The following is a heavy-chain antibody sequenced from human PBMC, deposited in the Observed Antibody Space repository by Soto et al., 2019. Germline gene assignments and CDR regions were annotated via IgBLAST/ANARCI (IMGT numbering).Heavy chain of an antibody. D-gene: IGHD3-9*01. CDR1: GYNFTNYW. J-gene: IGHJ4*02. Sequence: PGESLKISCKSSGYNFTNYWIGWVRQMPGKGLEWMGIIYLVDSDTRYSPSFQGQVTISADKSISTAYLQWSSLKASDTAMYYCARQDILTGYFDYWGQGTLVTVSS. V-gene: IGHV5-51*01. CDR3: ARQDILTGYFDY. CDR2: IYLVDSDT.